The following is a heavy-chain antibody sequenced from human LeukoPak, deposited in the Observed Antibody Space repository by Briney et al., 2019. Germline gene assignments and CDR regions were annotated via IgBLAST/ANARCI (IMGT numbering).Heavy chain of an antibody. V-gene: IGHV4-59*01. J-gene: IGHJ6*03. CDR1: GGSIRSYY. CDR2: IYYSGST. Sequence: TSETLSLTCTVSGGSIRSYYWSWIRQPPGKGLEGIGYIYYSGSTNYNPSLKSRVTISVDTSKNQFSLKLSSVTAADTAVYYCAREGTDQYYYYYMDVWGKGTTVTVSS. D-gene: IGHD3-10*01. CDR3: AREGTDQYYYYYMDV.